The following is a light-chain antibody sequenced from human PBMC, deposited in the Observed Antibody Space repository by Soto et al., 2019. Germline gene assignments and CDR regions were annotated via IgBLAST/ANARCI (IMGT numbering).Light chain of an antibody. CDR3: QQSGSSPRT. CDR1: QSVRNDF. Sequence: EVVLTQSPGTLSLSPGERATLSCRASQSVRNDFLAWYQQQPDQPPRLLIYDASNRATGIPDRFSGSGSGTDFTLTINRLEPEDFAVYYCQQSGSSPRTFGQGTKLEIK. V-gene: IGKV3-20*01. J-gene: IGKJ2*01. CDR2: DAS.